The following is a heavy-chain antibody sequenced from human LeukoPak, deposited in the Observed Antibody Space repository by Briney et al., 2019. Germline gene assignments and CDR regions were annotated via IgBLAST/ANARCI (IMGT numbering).Heavy chain of an antibody. D-gene: IGHD6-19*01. CDR1: GFTFSSYA. Sequence: GGSLRLSCAASGFTFSSYAMSCVRQAPGKGLEWVSAISGSGGSTYFAGSVKGRFTISRDNAKNTLYLQMNSLRAEDTAVYYCAKRSSGDDSWGQGTLVTVSS. V-gene: IGHV3-23*01. J-gene: IGHJ4*02. CDR3: AKRSSGDDS. CDR2: ISGSGGST.